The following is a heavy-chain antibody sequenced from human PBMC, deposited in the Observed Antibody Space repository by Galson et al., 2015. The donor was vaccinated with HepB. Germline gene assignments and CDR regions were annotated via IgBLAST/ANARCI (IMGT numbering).Heavy chain of an antibody. CDR3: APVPAIDGSGSYSTEPNFDL. Sequence: SVKVSCKASGGTFSSYTISWVRQAPGQGLEWMGWINPNSGGTNYAQKFQGRVTMTRDTSISTAYTELSRLRSDDTAVYYCAPVPAIDGSGSYSTEPNFDLWGRGTLVTVSS. CDR1: GGTFSSYT. V-gene: IGHV1-2*02. CDR2: INPNSGGT. D-gene: IGHD3-10*01. J-gene: IGHJ2*01.